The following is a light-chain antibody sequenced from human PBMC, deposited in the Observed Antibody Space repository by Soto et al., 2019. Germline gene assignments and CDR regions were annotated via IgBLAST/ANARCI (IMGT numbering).Light chain of an antibody. J-gene: IGLJ3*02. CDR1: SSDVGLYNL. V-gene: IGLV2-23*01. Sequence: QSVLSQPASVSGSPGQSITISCTGTSSDVGLYNLVSWYQQHAGKAPKLLIYEDSKRPSGLSNRFSGSKSGNTASLTISGLQAEDEANYYCCSHAGSSIPWVFGGGTKLTVL. CDR2: EDS. CDR3: CSHAGSSIPWV.